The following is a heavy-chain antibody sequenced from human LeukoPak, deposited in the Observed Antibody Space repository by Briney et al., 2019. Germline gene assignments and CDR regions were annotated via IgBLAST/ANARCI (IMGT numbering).Heavy chain of an antibody. CDR2: ISYDGSNK. V-gene: IGHV3-30-3*01. CDR1: GFTFSSYA. D-gene: IGHD2-8*02. Sequence: PGRSLRLSCAASGFTFSSYAMHWVRQAPGKGLEWVAVISYDGSNKYYADSVKGRFTISRDNSKNTLYLQMNSLRAEDTAVYYCAREGPGRLDYWGQGTLVTVSS. J-gene: IGHJ4*02. CDR3: AREGPGRLDY.